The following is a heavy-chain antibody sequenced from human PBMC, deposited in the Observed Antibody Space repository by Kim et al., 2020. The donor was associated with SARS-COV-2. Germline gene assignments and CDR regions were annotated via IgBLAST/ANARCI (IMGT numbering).Heavy chain of an antibody. CDR3: ARVSGDYYYGMDV. D-gene: IGHD3-10*01. Sequence: YNPSLKSRVTISVDTSKNQFSLKLSSVTAADTAVYYCARVSGDYYYGMDVWGQGTTVTVSS. V-gene: IGHV4-59*01. J-gene: IGHJ6*02.